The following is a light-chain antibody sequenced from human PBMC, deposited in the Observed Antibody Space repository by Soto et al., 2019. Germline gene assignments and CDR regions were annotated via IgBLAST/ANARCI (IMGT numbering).Light chain of an antibody. CDR2: GAS. CDR3: QQYNNWPPMT. CDR1: QSVSSN. V-gene: IGKV3-15*01. Sequence: EIVMTQSPGTLSLSPGERATLSCRASQSVSSNLAWYQQKPGQAPRLLIYGASTRATGIPARFSGSGSGTEFTLTISSLQSEDFAVYYCQQYNNWPPMTFGQGTKVDIK. J-gene: IGKJ1*01.